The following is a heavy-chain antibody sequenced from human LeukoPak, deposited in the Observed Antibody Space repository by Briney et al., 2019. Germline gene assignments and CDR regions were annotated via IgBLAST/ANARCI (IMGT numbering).Heavy chain of an antibody. D-gene: IGHD3-10*01. CDR3: ARVSGRSTFDY. J-gene: IGHJ4*02. V-gene: IGHV4-61*01. CDR2: IYYSGST. CDR1: GGSVSSGSYY. Sequence: SGTLSLTCTVSGGSVSSGSYYWSWIRQPPGKGLEWIGYIYYSGSTNYNPSLKSRVTISVDTSKNQFSLKLSSVTAADTAVYYCARVSGRSTFDYWGQGTLVTVSS.